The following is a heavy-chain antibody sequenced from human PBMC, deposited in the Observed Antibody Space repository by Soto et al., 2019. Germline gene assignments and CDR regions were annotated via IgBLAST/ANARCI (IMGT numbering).Heavy chain of an antibody. CDR1: GYTFTGYY. V-gene: IGHV1-2*02. CDR3: ARVYCSGGSCYSEAYWFDP. Sequence: QVQLVQSGAEVKKPGASVKVSCKASGYTFTGYYMYWVRQAPGQGLEWMGWINPNSGGTNYAQKFQGRVTMTRDTSISTAYMELSRLRSDDTAVYYCARVYCSGGSCYSEAYWFDPWGQGTLVTVSS. D-gene: IGHD2-15*01. J-gene: IGHJ5*02. CDR2: INPNSGGT.